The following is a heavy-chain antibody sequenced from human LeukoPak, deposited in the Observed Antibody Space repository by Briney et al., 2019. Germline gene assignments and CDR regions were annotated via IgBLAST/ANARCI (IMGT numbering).Heavy chain of an antibody. CDR2: ISYHGSNK. V-gene: IGHV3-30*04. CDR3: ARDGGGASFGFDY. Sequence: PGGSLRLSCAASGFTFSSYAMDWVRQAPGKGLEWVAVISYHGSNKYYADSVKGRFTISRDNSKNTLYLQMNSLRAEDTAVYYCARDGGGASFGFDYWGQGTLVTVSS. D-gene: IGHD3-16*01. CDR1: GFTFSSYA. J-gene: IGHJ4*02.